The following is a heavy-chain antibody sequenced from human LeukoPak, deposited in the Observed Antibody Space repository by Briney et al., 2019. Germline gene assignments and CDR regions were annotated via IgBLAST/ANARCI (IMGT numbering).Heavy chain of an antibody. CDR3: AKDFRIGYSAHFDY. CDR2: ISGSGGST. CDR1: GFTFSSYA. Sequence: PGGSLRLSCAASGFTFSSYAMSWVRQAPGKGLEWVSGISGSGGSTYYADSVKGRFTISRDNSKNTLYLQMNSLRGEDTAVYYCAKDFRIGYSAHFDYWGQEALVTVSS. J-gene: IGHJ4*02. D-gene: IGHD2-21*01. V-gene: IGHV3-23*01.